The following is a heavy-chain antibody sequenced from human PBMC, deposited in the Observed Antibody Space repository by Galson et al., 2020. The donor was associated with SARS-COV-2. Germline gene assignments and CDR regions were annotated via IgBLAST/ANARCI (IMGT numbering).Heavy chain of an antibody. J-gene: IGHJ4*02. D-gene: IGHD6-25*01. CDR2: IRSKAYGGTT. Sequence: TGGSLRLSCTASGFTFGDYAMSWVRQAPGKGLEWVGFIRSKAYGGTTEYAASVKGRFTISRDDSKSIAYLQMNSLKTEDTAVYYCTRVASSAYYFDYWGQGTLVTVSS. CDR1: GFTFGDYA. V-gene: IGHV3-49*04. CDR3: TRVASSAYYFDY.